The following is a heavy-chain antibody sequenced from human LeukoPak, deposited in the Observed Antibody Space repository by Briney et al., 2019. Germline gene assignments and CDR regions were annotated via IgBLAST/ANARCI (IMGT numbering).Heavy chain of an antibody. V-gene: IGHV3-23*01. CDR1: GFTFSSYA. CDR3: ARVIAARHFDY. D-gene: IGHD6-6*01. CDR2: ISSSGGGT. Sequence: GGSLRLSCAASGFTFSSYAMGWVRQAPGKGLECVSGISSSGGGTYYADSVKGRFTISRDNSKNTLYLQMNSLRAEDTAVYYCARVIAARHFDYWGQGTLVTVSS. J-gene: IGHJ4*02.